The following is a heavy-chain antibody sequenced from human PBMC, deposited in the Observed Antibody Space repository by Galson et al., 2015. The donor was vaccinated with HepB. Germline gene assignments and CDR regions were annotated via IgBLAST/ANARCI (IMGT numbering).Heavy chain of an antibody. Sequence: SLRLSCAASGFTVSGSYMSWVRQAPGKGLEWVSLIYSGGNTFHADSVKGRFTISRDNSKNTLYLQMNSLRAEDTAVYYCARDRDSGGFDYWGQGTLVTVSS. J-gene: IGHJ4*02. CDR3: ARDRDSGGFDY. CDR2: IYSGGNT. CDR1: GFTVSGSY. D-gene: IGHD4-23*01. V-gene: IGHV3-53*01.